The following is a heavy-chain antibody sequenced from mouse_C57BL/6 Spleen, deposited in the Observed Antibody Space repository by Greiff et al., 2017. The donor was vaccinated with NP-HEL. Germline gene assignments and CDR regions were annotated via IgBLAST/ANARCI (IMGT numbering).Heavy chain of an antibody. D-gene: IGHD2-1*01. CDR1: GYTFTSYW. Sequence: VQLQQPGAELVRPGSSVKLSCKASGYTFTSYWMHWVKQRPIQGLEWIGNIDPSDSETHYNQKFKDKATLTVDKSSSTAYMQLSSLTSEDSAVYYCASDYGNYEGYFDVWGTGTTVTVSS. CDR2: IDPSDSET. V-gene: IGHV1-52*01. CDR3: ASDYGNYEGYFDV. J-gene: IGHJ1*03.